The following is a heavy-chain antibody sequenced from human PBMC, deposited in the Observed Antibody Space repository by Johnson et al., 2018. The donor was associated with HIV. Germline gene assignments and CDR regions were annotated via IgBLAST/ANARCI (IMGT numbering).Heavy chain of an antibody. D-gene: IGHD3-22*01. CDR2: ISYNGSNK. CDR1: GFTFSGYG. V-gene: IGHV3-30*03. Sequence: QVQLVESGGGAVQPGKSLRLSCAASGFTFSGYGMHWVRQAPGKGLEWVAVISYNGSNKYYADSVKGRFTIPRDNSKNTLYLQMNSPRAEDTAVYYCARVATMIVVGSFDIWGQGTMVTVSS. CDR3: ARVATMIVVGSFDI. J-gene: IGHJ3*02.